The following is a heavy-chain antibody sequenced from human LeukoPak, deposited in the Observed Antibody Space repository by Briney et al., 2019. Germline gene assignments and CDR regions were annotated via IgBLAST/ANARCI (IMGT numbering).Heavy chain of an antibody. CDR3: ARQGPGYSSSWYWFFDL. J-gene: IGHJ2*01. V-gene: IGHV5-51*01. Sequence: GESLKISCKGSGCSFTSFWIGWVRQMPGKGLEWMGIIYPGDSDTSYSPSFQGQVTISADKSISTAYLQWSSLKASDTAMYYCARQGPGYSSSWYWFFDLWGRGTLVTVSS. CDR2: IYPGDSDT. CDR1: GCSFTSFW. D-gene: IGHD6-13*01.